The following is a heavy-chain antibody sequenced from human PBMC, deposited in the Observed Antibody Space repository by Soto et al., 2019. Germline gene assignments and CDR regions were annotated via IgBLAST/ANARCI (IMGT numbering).Heavy chain of an antibody. CDR2: IIPIFGTA. D-gene: IGHD3-16*02. Sequence: ASVKVSCKASGATFSSYAISWVRQAPGQGLEWMGGIIPIFGTANYAQKFQCRVTITADESTSTAYMELSSLRSEDTALYYCARSTMTTFGGVIVPPFEPWGQGTLVSVSS. CDR3: ARSTMTTFGGVIVPPFEP. V-gene: IGHV1-69*13. CDR1: GATFSSYA. J-gene: IGHJ5*02.